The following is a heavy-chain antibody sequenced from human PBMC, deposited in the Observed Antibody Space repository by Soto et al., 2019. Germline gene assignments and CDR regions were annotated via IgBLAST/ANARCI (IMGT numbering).Heavy chain of an antibody. Sequence: EASLKVSCKASGYTFTSYGISWVRQAPGQGLEWMGWISACNGNTNYAQKLQGRVTMTTDTSTSTAYMELRSLRSDDTAVYYCARTYYDILTGYHPLDIWAQGTMVNVSS. J-gene: IGHJ3*02. V-gene: IGHV1-18*01. CDR2: ISACNGNT. CDR3: ARTYYDILTGYHPLDI. CDR1: GYTFTSYG. D-gene: IGHD3-9*01.